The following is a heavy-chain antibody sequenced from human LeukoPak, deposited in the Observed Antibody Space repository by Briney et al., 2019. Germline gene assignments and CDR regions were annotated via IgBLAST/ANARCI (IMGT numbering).Heavy chain of an antibody. J-gene: IGHJ4*02. CDR1: GSTFSSYA. CDR3: ARDSIPVGATLFDY. V-gene: IGHV3-30*01. CDR2: ISYDGSNK. D-gene: IGHD1-26*01. Sequence: GGSLRLSCAASGSTFSSYAMHWVRQAPGKGLEWVAVISYDGSNKYYADSVKGRFTISRDNSKNTLYLQMNSLRAEDTAVYYCARDSIPVGATLFDYWGQGTLVTVSS.